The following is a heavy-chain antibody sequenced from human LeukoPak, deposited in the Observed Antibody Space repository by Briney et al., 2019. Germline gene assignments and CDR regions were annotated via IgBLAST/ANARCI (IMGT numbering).Heavy chain of an antibody. D-gene: IGHD3-22*01. CDR3: AKGANYDSSGYLGY. V-gene: IGHV3-9*01. CDR2: ISWNSGSI. CDR1: GFTFDDYA. Sequence: QPGRSLRLSCAASGFTFDDYAMHWVRQAPGKGLEWVSGISWNSGSIGYADSVKGRFTISRDNAKDSLYLQMNSLRADDTALYYCAKGANYDSSGYLGYWGQGTLVTVSS. J-gene: IGHJ4*02.